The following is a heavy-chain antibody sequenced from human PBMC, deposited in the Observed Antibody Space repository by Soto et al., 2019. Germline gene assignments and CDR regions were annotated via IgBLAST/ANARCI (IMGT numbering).Heavy chain of an antibody. Sequence: QVQLVESGGGVVQPGRSLRLSCAASGFTFSSYAMHWVRQAPGKGLEWVAVISYDGSNKYYADSVKGRFTISRDNSKNPLYLQMNSLRAEDTAVYYCARDRKVVAALGSWYYGMDVWGQGTTVTVSS. CDR1: GFTFSSYA. CDR2: ISYDGSNK. D-gene: IGHD6-6*01. V-gene: IGHV3-30-3*01. J-gene: IGHJ6*02. CDR3: ARDRKVVAALGSWYYGMDV.